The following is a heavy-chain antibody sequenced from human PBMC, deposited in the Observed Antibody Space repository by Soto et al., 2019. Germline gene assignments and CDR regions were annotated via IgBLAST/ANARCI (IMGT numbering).Heavy chain of an antibody. Sequence: SVNVSCKASGGTFSSYAISWVRQAPGQGLEWMGGIIPIFGTANYAQKFQGRVTITADKSTSTAYMELSSLRSEDTAVYYCASKGIAAAGFYYYGMDVWGQGTTVTVSS. J-gene: IGHJ6*02. D-gene: IGHD6-13*01. CDR2: IIPIFGTA. CDR1: GGTFSSYA. V-gene: IGHV1-69*06. CDR3: ASKGIAAAGFYYYGMDV.